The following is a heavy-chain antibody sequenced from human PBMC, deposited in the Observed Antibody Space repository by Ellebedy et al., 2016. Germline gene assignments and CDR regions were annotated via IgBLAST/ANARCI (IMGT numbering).Heavy chain of an antibody. Sequence: GGSLRLSXAASGFTASRNYMMWVRQAPGKGLECVSVIYSVGSIYYADSVKGRFTISRDNSKNTLFLQMNSLRAEDTAVYYCASSARSEYYYGMDVWGQGTTVIVSS. J-gene: IGHJ6*02. CDR1: GFTASRNY. CDR2: IYSVGSI. V-gene: IGHV3-53*01. D-gene: IGHD3-10*01. CDR3: ASSARSEYYYGMDV.